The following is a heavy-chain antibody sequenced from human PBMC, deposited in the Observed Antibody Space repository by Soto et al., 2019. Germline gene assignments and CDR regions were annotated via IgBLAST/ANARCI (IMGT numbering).Heavy chain of an antibody. D-gene: IGHD7-27*01. Sequence: GGSLKLSCAASGFTFSSYAMSWVRQAPGKGLEWVSAFSGSGGSTSYADSLKGRFTISRDNSKNTLYLQMNSLRAEDTAVYYCAKDEVQTGGNNYFDYWGQGTLVTVSS. CDR1: GFTFSSYA. V-gene: IGHV3-23*01. J-gene: IGHJ4*02. CDR3: AKDEVQTGGNNYFDY. CDR2: FSGSGGST.